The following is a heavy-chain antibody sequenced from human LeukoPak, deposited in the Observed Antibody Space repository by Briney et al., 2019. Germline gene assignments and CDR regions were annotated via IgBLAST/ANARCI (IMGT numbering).Heavy chain of an antibody. Sequence: SQTLSLTCTVSGGSIGSGSYYWSWIRQPPGKGLEWIGYIYYSGSTNYNPSLKSRVTISVDTSKNQFSLKLSSVTAADTAVYYCARDHTYCSSTSCHAGFDYWGQGTLVTVSS. D-gene: IGHD2-2*01. J-gene: IGHJ4*02. CDR2: IYYSGST. CDR1: GGSIGSGSYY. CDR3: ARDHTYCSSTSCHAGFDY. V-gene: IGHV4-61*01.